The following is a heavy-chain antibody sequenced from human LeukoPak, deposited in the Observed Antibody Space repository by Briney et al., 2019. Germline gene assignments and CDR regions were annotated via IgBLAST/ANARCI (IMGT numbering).Heavy chain of an antibody. CDR2: INTNTGNP. CDR1: GYTFTSYA. V-gene: IGHV7-4-1*02. Sequence: ASVNVSCKASGYTFTSYAMNWVRQAPGQGLEWMGWINTNTGNPTYAQGFTGRFVFSLDTSVSTAYLQISSLKAEDTAVYYCARVSDSSSWYPFDYWGQGTLVTVSS. D-gene: IGHD6-13*01. CDR3: ARVSDSSSWYPFDY. J-gene: IGHJ4*02.